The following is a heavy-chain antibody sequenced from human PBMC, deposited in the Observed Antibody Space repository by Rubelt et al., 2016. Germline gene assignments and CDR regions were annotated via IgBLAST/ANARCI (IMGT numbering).Heavy chain of an antibody. V-gene: IGHV3-74*01. CDR3: ARDNDGDNDGLFDC. D-gene: IGHD4-17*01. CDR1: GFTVSSNY. Sequence: EVHLVESGGGLGKPGGSLRLSCAASGFTVSSNYMSWVRQAPGKGLEWVSRLNPDGTNTHYADSVKGRFTISRDNAKNTLYRQMSSLRVEDTALYYCARDNDGDNDGLFDCWGQGTLVTVSS. J-gene: IGHJ5*01. CDR2: LNPDGTNT.